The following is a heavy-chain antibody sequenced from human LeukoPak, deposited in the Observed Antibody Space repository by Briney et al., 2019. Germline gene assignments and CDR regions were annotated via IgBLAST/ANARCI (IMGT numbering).Heavy chain of an antibody. J-gene: IGHJ4*02. D-gene: IGHD5-18*01. CDR3: ARSGYSNGYGDY. CDR1: GXSISSYY. CDR2: IYYSGST. Sequence: PSETLSLTCTVSGXSISSYYWSWIRQPPGKGLEWIGYIYYSGSTNYNPSLKSRVTISVDTSKNQFSLKLSSVTAADTAVYYCARSGYSNGYGDYWGQGTMVTVSS. V-gene: IGHV4-59*01.